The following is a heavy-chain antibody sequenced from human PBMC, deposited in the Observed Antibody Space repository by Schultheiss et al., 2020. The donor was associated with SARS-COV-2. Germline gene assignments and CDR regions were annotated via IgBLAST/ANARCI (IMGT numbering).Heavy chain of an antibody. Sequence: SETLSLTCAVFGESFSGFSWTWIRQSPGKGLEWIGEVNHSGNTNYNPSLKSRVTISVDTSKHQFSLRLRSATAADTAVYYCASGVYRFLEWQERDYWGQGTLVTVSS. CDR3: ASGVYRFLEWQERDY. CDR1: GESFSGFS. D-gene: IGHD3-3*01. J-gene: IGHJ4*02. CDR2: VNHSGNT. V-gene: IGHV4-34*01.